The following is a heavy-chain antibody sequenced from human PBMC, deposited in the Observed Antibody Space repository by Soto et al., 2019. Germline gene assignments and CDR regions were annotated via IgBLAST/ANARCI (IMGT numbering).Heavy chain of an antibody. CDR1: GFTFSSYG. J-gene: IGHJ2*01. D-gene: IGHD4-17*01. Sequence: QVQLVESGGGVVQPGRSLRLSCAASGFTFSSYGMHWVRQAPGKGLEWVAVIWYDGSNTYYADSVTGRFTISRANSKNTLYLQMNSLRAEDTAVYYGARDQRDYDWYGERWGRGTLVTVSS. CDR2: IWYDGSNT. V-gene: IGHV3-33*01. CDR3: ARDQRDYDWYGER.